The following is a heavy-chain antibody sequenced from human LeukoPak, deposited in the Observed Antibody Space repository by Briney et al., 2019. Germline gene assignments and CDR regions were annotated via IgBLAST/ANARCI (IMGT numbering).Heavy chain of an antibody. D-gene: IGHD1-26*01. V-gene: IGHV4-59*08. CDR1: GGSISNYY. CDR2: INYNGST. J-gene: IGHJ2*01. CDR3: VSRYSGRNPSRFWCFDI. Sequence: PAKTLSLTCTASGGSISNYYWSWIRQPPGKGLEWIGYINYNGSTNYNPSFKTRVTISADTSTNQSSLQLSTMTAADTPAYYCVSRYSGRNPSRFWCFDIWGRGTLVTVSS.